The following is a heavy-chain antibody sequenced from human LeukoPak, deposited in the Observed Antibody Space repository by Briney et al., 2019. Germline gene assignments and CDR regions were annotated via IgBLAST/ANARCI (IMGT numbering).Heavy chain of an antibody. CDR3: ASVILTGYNHVAWFDP. V-gene: IGHV1-2*02. Sequence: ASVKVSCKASGYTFTGYYMHWVRQAPGQGLEWMGWINPNSGGTNYAQKFQGRVTMTRDTSISTAYMELSRLRSDDTAVYYCASVILTGYNHVAWFDPWGQGTLVTVSS. D-gene: IGHD3-9*01. CDR2: INPNSGGT. CDR1: GYTFTGYY. J-gene: IGHJ5*02.